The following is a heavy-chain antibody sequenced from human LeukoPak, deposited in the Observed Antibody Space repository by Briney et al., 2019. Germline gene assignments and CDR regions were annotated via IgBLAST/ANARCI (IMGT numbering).Heavy chain of an antibody. V-gene: IGHV1-18*01. J-gene: IGHJ3*02. Sequence: ASVKVSCKASGYTFTSYGISWVRQAPGQGLEWMGWISAYNDNTNYAQKLQGRVTMTTDTSTSTAYMELRSLRSDDTALYYCARGDYYDSSGYDAFDIWGQGTMVTVSS. CDR1: GYTFTSYG. CDR3: ARGDYYDSSGYDAFDI. CDR2: ISAYNDNT. D-gene: IGHD3-22*01.